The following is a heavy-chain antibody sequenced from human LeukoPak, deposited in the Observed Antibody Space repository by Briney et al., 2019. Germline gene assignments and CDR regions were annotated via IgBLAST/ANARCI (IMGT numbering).Heavy chain of an antibody. J-gene: IGHJ4*02. CDR1: GFAFRNYG. V-gene: IGHV3-30*18. Sequence: GRSLRLSCAASGFAFRNYGMHWVRQAPGKGLEWVALISYDGSTDYYSDSVKGRFTISRDSPKNTLYLEMNSLRTEDTAVYYCAKRYRTNAVCHIDYWGQGTLVTVSS. D-gene: IGHD2-8*01. CDR3: AKRYRTNAVCHIDY. CDR2: ISYDGSTD.